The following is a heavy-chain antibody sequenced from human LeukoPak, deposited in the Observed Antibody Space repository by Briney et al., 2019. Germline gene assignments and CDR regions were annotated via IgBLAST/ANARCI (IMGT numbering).Heavy chain of an antibody. J-gene: IGHJ2*01. CDR2: VYYGGST. D-gene: IGHD6-13*01. CDR1: GDXISSYS. CDR3: ARDPPQPGITAAGYFDL. Sequence: SETLSLTCTVSGDXISSYSCSWIRQPPGKGLEWIGYVYYGGSTNYNPSLESRVTISADTSKNQFSLKVRSVTAADTAVYYCARDPPQPGITAAGYFDLWGRGTLVTVSS. V-gene: IGHV4-59*01.